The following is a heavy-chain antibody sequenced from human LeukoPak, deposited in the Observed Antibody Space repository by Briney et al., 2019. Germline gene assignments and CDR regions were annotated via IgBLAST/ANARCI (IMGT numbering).Heavy chain of an antibody. D-gene: IGHD2-2*03. V-gene: IGHV1-46*01. CDR2: INPSGGST. CDR1: GYNFISYY. Sequence: ASVKVSCKASGYNFISYYMHWVRQAPGQGLEWMGIINPSGGSTSYAQKFQDRVTMTRDTSTSTVYMELSSLKSEDTAVYYCAREDVVFMDAVRYYYYGMDVWGQGTTVTVSS. CDR3: AREDVVFMDAVRYYYYGMDV. J-gene: IGHJ6*02.